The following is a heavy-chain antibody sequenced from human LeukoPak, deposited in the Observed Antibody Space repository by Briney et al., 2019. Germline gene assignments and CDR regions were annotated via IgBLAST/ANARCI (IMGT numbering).Heavy chain of an antibody. CDR1: GFTFSSYS. J-gene: IGHJ4*02. D-gene: IGHD3-3*01. CDR2: ISSSSSYI. V-gene: IGHV3-21*01. Sequence: GGSLRLSCAASGFTFSSYSMDWVRQAPGKGLEWVSSISSSSSYIYYADSVKGRFTISRDNAKNSLYLQMNSLRAEDTAVYYCARVGREWLLKGQTYYFDYWGQGTLVTVSS. CDR3: ARVGREWLLKGQTYYFDY.